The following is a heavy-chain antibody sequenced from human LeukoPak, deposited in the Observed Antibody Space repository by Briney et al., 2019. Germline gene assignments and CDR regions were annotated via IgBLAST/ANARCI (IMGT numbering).Heavy chain of an antibody. CDR3: ARGERLGPDY. D-gene: IGHD7-27*01. J-gene: IGHJ4*02. Sequence: SETRSLTCTVSGASMRTHYWSWIRQPPGEGLEWIGYFSYSGSTNYNPSLKSRVTLSVDTSTNQFSLELDPTNAADTAVYYCARGERLGPDYWGQGTLVTVSS. CDR1: GASMRTHY. CDR2: FSYSGST. V-gene: IGHV4-59*11.